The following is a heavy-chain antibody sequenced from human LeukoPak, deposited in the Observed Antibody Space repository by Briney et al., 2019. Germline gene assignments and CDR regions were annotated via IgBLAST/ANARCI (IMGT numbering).Heavy chain of an antibody. J-gene: IGHJ1*01. V-gene: IGHV4-34*01. CDR1: GGSFSGYY. Sequence: SETLSLTCAVYGGSFSGYYWSWIRQPPGKGLEWIGEINHSGSTNYNPSLESRVTISVDTSKNQFSLKLSSVTAADTAVYYCARGVGYSSSWYRSGSEYVQHWGQGTLVTVSS. D-gene: IGHD6-13*01. CDR2: INHSGST. CDR3: ARGVGYSSSWYRSGSEYVQH.